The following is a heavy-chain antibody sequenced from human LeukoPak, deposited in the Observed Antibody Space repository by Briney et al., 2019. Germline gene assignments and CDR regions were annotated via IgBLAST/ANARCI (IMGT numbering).Heavy chain of an antibody. J-gene: IGHJ4*02. V-gene: IGHV1-2*02. Sequence: GASVKVSCKASGYTFTGYYMHWVRQAPGQGLEWMGWINPNSGGTSYAQKFQGRVTMTRDTSISTAYMEVTRLRSDDTAVYYCAGLSWRSSSSDYWGQGTLVTVSS. D-gene: IGHD6-6*01. CDR1: GYTFTGYY. CDR3: AGLSWRSSSSDY. CDR2: INPNSGGT.